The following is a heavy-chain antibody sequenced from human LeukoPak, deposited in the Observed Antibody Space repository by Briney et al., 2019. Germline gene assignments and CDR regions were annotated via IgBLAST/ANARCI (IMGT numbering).Heavy chain of an antibody. J-gene: IGHJ4*02. CDR3: ARKQWLDY. CDR2: ISYDGSNK. V-gene: IGHV3-30*04. D-gene: IGHD6-19*01. CDR1: GFTFSSCA. Sequence: GGSLRLSCAASGFTFSSCAMHWVRQAPGKGLEWVAVISYDGSNKYYADSVKGRFTISRDNSKNTLYLQMNSLRAEDTAVYYCARKQWLDYWGQGTLVTVSS.